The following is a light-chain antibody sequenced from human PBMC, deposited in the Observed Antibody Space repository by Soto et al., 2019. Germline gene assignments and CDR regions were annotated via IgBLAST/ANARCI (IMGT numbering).Light chain of an antibody. J-gene: IGLJ3*02. Sequence: QSALTQPVSVSGSPGQSITIPCTGTSSDIGAYGSVSWYQQYPGKAPKLIIYDVANRPSGVSDRLSGSKSGNTASLTISGLQAEDEADYYCSSYTTFSTLVLGGGTKVTVL. V-gene: IGLV2-14*01. CDR3: SSYTTFSTLV. CDR2: DVA. CDR1: SSDIGAYGS.